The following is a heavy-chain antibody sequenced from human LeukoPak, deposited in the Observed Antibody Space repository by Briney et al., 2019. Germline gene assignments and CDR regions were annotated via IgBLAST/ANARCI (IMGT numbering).Heavy chain of an antibody. CDR1: GFTVSSNY. CDR2: IYSGGST. CDR3: ARESGYSYGVFDY. V-gene: IGHV3-66*01. Sequence: GGSLRLSCAASGFTVSSNYMSWVRQAPGKGLEWVSVIYSGGSTYYADSVKGRFTISRDNSKDTLYLQMNSLRAEDTAVYYCARESGYSYGVFDYWGQGTLVTVSS. J-gene: IGHJ4*02. D-gene: IGHD5-18*01.